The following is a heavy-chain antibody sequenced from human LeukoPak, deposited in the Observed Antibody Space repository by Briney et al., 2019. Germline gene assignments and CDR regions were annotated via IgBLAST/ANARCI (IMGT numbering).Heavy chain of an antibody. CDR2: ISYSGST. CDR1: GGSISSGDYY. V-gene: IGHV4-31*03. CDR3: ARAEQQLGNDAFHI. J-gene: IGHJ3*02. Sequence: SQTLSLTCTVSGGSISSGDYYWSWIRRHPGKGLEWIGCISYSGSTYYTPSLKSRVSISVDTSKNQFSLKLSSVTAADTAVYYCARAEQQLGNDAFHIWGQGTMVTVSS. D-gene: IGHD6-13*01.